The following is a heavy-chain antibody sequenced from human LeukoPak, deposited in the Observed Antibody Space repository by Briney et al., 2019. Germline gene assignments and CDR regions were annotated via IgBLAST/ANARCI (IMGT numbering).Heavy chain of an antibody. Sequence: GGSLRLSCAASGFTFDDYAMHWVRQAPGKGLEGVSGISWNSGSIGYADSVKGRFTISRDNAKNSLYLQMNSLRAEDTALYYCARGRRFRGSGSYYWAFDIWGQGTMVTVSS. CDR3: ARGRRFRGSGSYYWAFDI. J-gene: IGHJ3*02. CDR2: ISWNSGSI. CDR1: GFTFDDYA. V-gene: IGHV3-9*01. D-gene: IGHD3-10*01.